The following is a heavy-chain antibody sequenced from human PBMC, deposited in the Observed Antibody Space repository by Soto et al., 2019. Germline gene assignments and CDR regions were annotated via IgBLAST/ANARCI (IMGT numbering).Heavy chain of an antibody. CDR3: AKGAHDTPMDFIFAY. V-gene: IGHV3-30*18. J-gene: IGHJ4*02. D-gene: IGHD5-18*01. CDR2: ISNDGTNK. CDR1: GFTFGSYG. Sequence: QLQLVESGGGAVQPGRSLRLSCAASGFTFGSYGMHWVRQAPGKGLEWVAVISNDGTNKYYEDCVKGRFTISRDNSKNTLYLQMDSLRVEDTAVYYCAKGAHDTPMDFIFAYWGQGTLVTVTS.